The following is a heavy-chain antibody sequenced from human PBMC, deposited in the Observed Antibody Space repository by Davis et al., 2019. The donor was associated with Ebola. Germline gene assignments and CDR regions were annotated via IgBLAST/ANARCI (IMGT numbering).Heavy chain of an antibody. CDR3: ARGEAYYDILTGYYNVPISAV. D-gene: IGHD3-9*01. CDR1: GGSISSYY. CDR2: IYYSGST. J-gene: IGHJ6*02. V-gene: IGHV4-59*01. Sequence: GSLRLSCTVSGGSISSYYWSWIRQPPGKGLEWIGYIYYSGSTNYNPSLKSRVTISVDTSKNQFSLKLSSVTAADTAVYYCARGEAYYDILTGYYNVPISAVWGQGTTVTVSS.